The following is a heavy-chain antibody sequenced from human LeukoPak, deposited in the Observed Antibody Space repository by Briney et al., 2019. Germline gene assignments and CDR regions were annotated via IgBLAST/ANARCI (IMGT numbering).Heavy chain of an antibody. CDR3: ARGGRFFPFVNHAQFDS. CDR1: GGSFSGCY. J-gene: IGHJ4*02. CDR2: INDGGST. Sequence: SETLSLTCAGYGGSFSGCYWSWIRQPPGKGREWIGEINDGGSTNYNPSLKSRVTISVDTSNNQFSLKRSSVTAADTAVYYCARGGRFFPFVNHAQFDSWGQGTLVTVSS. D-gene: IGHD1-14*01. V-gene: IGHV4-34*01.